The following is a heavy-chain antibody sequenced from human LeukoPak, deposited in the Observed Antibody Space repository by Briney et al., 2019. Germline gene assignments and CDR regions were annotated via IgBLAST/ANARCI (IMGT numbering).Heavy chain of an antibody. CDR2: ISGSGGST. CDR3: ASGYGDYVELSSYFDY. V-gene: IGHV3-23*01. J-gene: IGHJ4*02. CDR1: GFTFSSYA. Sequence: PGGSLRLSCAASGFTFSSYAMSWVRQAPGKGLEWVSAISGSGGSTYYADSVKGRFTISRDNSKNTLYLQMNSLRAEDTAVYYCASGYGDYVELSSYFDYWGQGTLVTVSS. D-gene: IGHD4-17*01.